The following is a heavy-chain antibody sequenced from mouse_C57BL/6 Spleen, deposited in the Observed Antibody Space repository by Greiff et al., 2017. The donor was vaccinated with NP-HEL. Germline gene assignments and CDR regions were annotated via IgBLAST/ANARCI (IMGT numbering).Heavy chain of an antibody. V-gene: IGHV1-80*01. CDR1: GYAFSSSW. J-gene: IGHJ2*01. D-gene: IGHD1-1*01. Sequence: QVQLQQSGAELVKPGASVKISCKASGYAFSSSWMNWVKQRPGKGLEWIGQIYPGDGDTNYNGKFKGKATLTADKSSSTAYMQLSSLTSEDSAVYFCAIMTTVVAWGQGTTLTVSS. CDR2: IYPGDGDT. CDR3: AIMTTVVA.